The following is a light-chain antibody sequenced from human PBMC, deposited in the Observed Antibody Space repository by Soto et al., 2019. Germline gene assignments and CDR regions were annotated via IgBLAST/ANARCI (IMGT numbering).Light chain of an antibody. CDR2: YDD. J-gene: IGLJ3*02. CDR3: AAWDDSLNGRV. Sequence: QSVLTQPPSVSEAPRQRVTISCSGSRSNIGNNAVSWYQQLPGKAPKLLIYYDDLLPSGVSDRFSGSKSGTSASLAISGLQSEDEADDYCAAWDDSLNGRVFGGGTKLTVL. V-gene: IGLV1-36*01. CDR1: RSNIGNNA.